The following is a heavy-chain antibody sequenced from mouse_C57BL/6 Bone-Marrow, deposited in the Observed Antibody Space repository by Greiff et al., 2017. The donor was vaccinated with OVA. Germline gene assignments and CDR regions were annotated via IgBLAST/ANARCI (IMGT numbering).Heavy chain of an antibody. V-gene: IGHV5-4*01. Sequence: EVQRVESGGGLVKPGGSLKLSCAASGFTFSSYAMSWVRQTPETRLEWVATISDGGSYTYYPDNVKGRFTISRENAKNNLYLQMSHLKSEDTAMYYCARSDDYDFDYWGQGTTLTVSS. CDR2: ISDGGSYT. J-gene: IGHJ2*01. CDR3: ARSDDYDFDY. CDR1: GFTFSSYA. D-gene: IGHD2-4*01.